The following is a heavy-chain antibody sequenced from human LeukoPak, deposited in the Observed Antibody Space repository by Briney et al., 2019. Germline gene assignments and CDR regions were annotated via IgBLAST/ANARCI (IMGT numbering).Heavy chain of an antibody. CDR3: ARAAGRYCSGGSCRDDAFDI. D-gene: IGHD2-15*01. Sequence: GGSLRLSCAASGFTFSSYSMNWVRQAPGKGLEWVSSISSSSSYIYYADSVKGRFTISRDNAKSSLYLQMNSLRAEDTAVYYCARAAGRYCSGGSCRDDAFDIWGQGTMVTVSS. J-gene: IGHJ3*02. V-gene: IGHV3-21*01. CDR2: ISSSSSYI. CDR1: GFTFSSYS.